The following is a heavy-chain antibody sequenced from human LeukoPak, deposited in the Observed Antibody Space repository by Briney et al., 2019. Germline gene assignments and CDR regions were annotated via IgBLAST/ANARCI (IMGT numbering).Heavy chain of an antibody. D-gene: IGHD6-19*01. V-gene: IGHV3-23*01. CDR2: ISGSGGST. J-gene: IGHJ4*02. CDR3: ATSEYSSGWYFFDY. CDR1: GLTFSSYA. Sequence: GGSLRLSCAASGLTFSSYAMSWVRQAPGKGLEWVSAISGSGGSTYYADSVKGRFTISRDNSKNTLYLQMNSLRAEDTAVYYCATSEYSSGWYFFDYWGQGTLLTVSS.